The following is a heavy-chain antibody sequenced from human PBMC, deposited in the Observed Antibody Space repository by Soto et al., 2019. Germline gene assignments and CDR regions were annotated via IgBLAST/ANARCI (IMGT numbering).Heavy chain of an antibody. CDR1: RFTFSSYG. D-gene: IGHD6-13*01. CDR2: ISSSSSII. CDR3: AREHSWSDSSNWYFYC. Sequence: GGSLRLSCVASRFTFSSYGMNWVRQAPGKGLEWVSYISSSSSIIYYADSVKGRFTISRDNAKNSLYLQMNSLRAEDTAMYYCAREHSWSDSSNWYFYCWGQGTLVTVSS. V-gene: IGHV3-48*01. J-gene: IGHJ4*02.